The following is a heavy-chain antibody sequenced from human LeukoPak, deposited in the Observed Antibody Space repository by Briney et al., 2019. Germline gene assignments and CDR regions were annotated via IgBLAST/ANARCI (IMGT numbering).Heavy chain of an antibody. D-gene: IGHD2-15*01. J-gene: IGHJ4*02. CDR2: IYYSGST. CDR1: SGSISSGDYY. Sequence: PSQTLSLTCTVSSGSISSGDYYWGCIRQPPMKGLECIGCIYYSGSTYYNPSLKSRVTISVDTSKNQFSLKLSSVTAADTAVYYCARETGSWSNYCFDYWGQGTLVTVSS. V-gene: IGHV4-30-4*01. CDR3: ARETGSWSNYCFDY.